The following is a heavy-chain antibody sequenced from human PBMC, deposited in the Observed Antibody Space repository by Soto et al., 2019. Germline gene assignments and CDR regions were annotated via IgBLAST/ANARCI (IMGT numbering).Heavy chain of an antibody. V-gene: IGHV4-4*02. CDR3: ARLVYDTRLNYMYFDF. D-gene: IGHD2-8*01. CDR2: IFHDGTA. CDR1: GVSISSGNW. J-gene: IGHJ4*02. Sequence: SETLSLTCAVSGVSISSGNWWTWVRQTPQRGLEYIGEIFHDGTANYYPSFERRVAISVDTSKNQFSLKLTPVTAADTAIYFCARLVYDTRLNYMYFDFWGQGALGTVSA.